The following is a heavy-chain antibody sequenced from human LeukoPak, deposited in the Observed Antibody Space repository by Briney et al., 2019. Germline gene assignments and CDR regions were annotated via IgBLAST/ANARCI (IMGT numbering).Heavy chain of an antibody. D-gene: IGHD7-27*01. Sequence: PSETLSLTCTVSGGSISGRSYYWGWIRQPPGKGLEWIGSVYYTGTTYYSPSLKSRVIISIDTSKNLFSLELSSVTAADTAVYYCARRPTGDPKFDYWGQGTLVTVSS. V-gene: IGHV4-39*01. CDR1: GGSISGRSYY. CDR2: VYYTGTT. J-gene: IGHJ4*02. CDR3: ARRPTGDPKFDY.